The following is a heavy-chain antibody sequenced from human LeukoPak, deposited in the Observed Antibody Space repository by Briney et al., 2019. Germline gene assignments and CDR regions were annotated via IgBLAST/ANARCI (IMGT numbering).Heavy chain of an antibody. CDR2: IKQDGSEK. CDR3: ARDLPTGSGYFDY. D-gene: IGHD3-10*01. J-gene: IGHJ4*02. Sequence: GGSLRLSCAASGCTFSTYWMSWVRQAPGTGLEWVANIKQDGSEKYYVDSVKGRFTISRDNAKNSLYLQMSSLRADDTAVYYCARDLPTGSGYFDYWGQGTLVTVSS. V-gene: IGHV3-7*01. CDR1: GCTFSTYW.